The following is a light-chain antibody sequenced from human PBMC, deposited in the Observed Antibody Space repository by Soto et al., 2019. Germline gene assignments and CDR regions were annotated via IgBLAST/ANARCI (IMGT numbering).Light chain of an antibody. Sequence: QPVLTQPPSVSGAPGQRVTISCTGSSSNIGAGYGVHWYQQLPGTAPKLLIYGNSNRPSGVPDRFSGSKSGTSASLAITGLQAEDEADYYCQSYDSSLSGWVFGGGTQLTVL. CDR3: QSYDSSLSGWV. CDR2: GNS. J-gene: IGLJ3*02. CDR1: SSNIGAGYG. V-gene: IGLV1-40*01.